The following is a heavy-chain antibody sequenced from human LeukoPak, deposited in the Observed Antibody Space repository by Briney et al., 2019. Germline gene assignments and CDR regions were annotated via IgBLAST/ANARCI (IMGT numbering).Heavy chain of an antibody. CDR1: GFIFNSYV. V-gene: IGHV3-64*01. D-gene: IGHD2-15*01. CDR3: ARGDCSGGSCYQLKLGSFDY. Sequence: GGSLRLSCAASGFIFNSYVMYWVRQAPGQGLEYVSTISSSGGNTYYANSVKGRFTISRDNSKNTLYLQMGSLRPEDMAVYYCARGDCSGGSCYQLKLGSFDYWGRGTLVTVSS. J-gene: IGHJ4*02. CDR2: ISSSGGNT.